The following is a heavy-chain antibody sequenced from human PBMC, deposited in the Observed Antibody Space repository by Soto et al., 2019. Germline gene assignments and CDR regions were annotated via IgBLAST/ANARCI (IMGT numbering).Heavy chain of an antibody. CDR3: ARELAVDGTPAAEYFQH. CDR1: GYTFTSYA. J-gene: IGHJ1*01. V-gene: IGHV1-3*01. CDR2: INAGNGNT. D-gene: IGHD6-19*01. Sequence: ASVKVSCKASGYTFTSYAMHWVRQAPGQRLEWMGWINAGNGNTKYSQKFQGRVTITRDTSASTAYMELSSLRSEDTAVYYCARELAVDGTPAAEYFQHWGQGTLVTVSS.